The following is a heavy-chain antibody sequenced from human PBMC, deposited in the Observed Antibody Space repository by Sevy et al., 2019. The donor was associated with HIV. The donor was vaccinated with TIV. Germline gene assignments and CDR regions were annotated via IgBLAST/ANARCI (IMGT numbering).Heavy chain of an antibody. V-gene: IGHV4-38-2*02. CDR3: ATVDTAMVTGGGGHFDY. CDR2: IYHSGST. D-gene: IGHD5-18*01. CDR1: GYSISSGYY. Sequence: LETLSLTCTVSGYSISSGYYWGWIRQPPGKGLEWIGSIYHSGSTYYNPSLKSRVTISVDTSKNQFSLKRSSVTAADTAVYYCATVDTAMVTGGGGHFDYWGQGTLVTVSS. J-gene: IGHJ4*02.